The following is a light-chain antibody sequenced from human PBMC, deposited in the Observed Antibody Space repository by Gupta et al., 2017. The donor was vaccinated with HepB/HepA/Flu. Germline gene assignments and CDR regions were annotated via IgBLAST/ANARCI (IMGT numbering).Light chain of an antibody. J-gene: IGKJ2*02. CDR2: GAP. CDR3: QQYDNEPRN. Sequence: EIVMTQSPVILSVSTGERASLSCRASQTVTSNLAWYQQKHGQAPSLLIYGAPARGTGIPARFSGSGSGTIFTRTISRLQSEDFGVYSCQQYDNEPRNFGEGTKLEIK. CDR1: QTVTSN. V-gene: IGKV3-15*01.